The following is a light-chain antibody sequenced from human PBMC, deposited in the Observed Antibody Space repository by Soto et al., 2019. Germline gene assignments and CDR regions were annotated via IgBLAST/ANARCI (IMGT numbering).Light chain of an antibody. CDR1: KLGDKY. Sequence: SYELTQPPSVSVSPGQTASITCSGAKLGDKYACWYQQKPGQSPVLVIYQDSKRPSGIPERLSGSNSGNTATLTISGTQAMDGADYYCQAWDSSTVVFGGGTKLTVL. V-gene: IGLV3-1*01. J-gene: IGLJ2*01. CDR3: QAWDSSTVV. CDR2: QDS.